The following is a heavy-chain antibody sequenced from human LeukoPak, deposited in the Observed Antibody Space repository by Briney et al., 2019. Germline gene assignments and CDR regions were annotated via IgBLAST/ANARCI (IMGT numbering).Heavy chain of an antibody. CDR1: GGSISSSSYY. Sequence: KPSETLSLTCTASGGSISSSSYYWGWIRQPPGKGLEWIGSIYYSGSTYYNPSLKSRVTISVDTSKNQFSLKLSSVTAADTAVYYCARLATDWFDPWGQGTLVTVSS. J-gene: IGHJ5*02. CDR3: ARLATDWFDP. V-gene: IGHV4-39*07. CDR2: IYYSGST.